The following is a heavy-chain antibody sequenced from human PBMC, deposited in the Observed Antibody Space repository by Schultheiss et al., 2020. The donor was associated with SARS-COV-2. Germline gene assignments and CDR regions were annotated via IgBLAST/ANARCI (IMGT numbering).Heavy chain of an antibody. V-gene: IGHV3-48*01. J-gene: IGHJ5*02. CDR2: ISSSGSTI. CDR3: ARSLSSGYSGNWFDP. D-gene: IGHD3-22*01. CDR1: GFTVSSNY. Sequence: GGSLRLSCAASGFTVSSNYMSWVRQAPGKGLEWVSYISSSGSTIYYADSVKGRFTISRDNSKNTLYLQMNSLRAEDTAVYYCARSLSSGYSGNWFDPWGQGTLVTVSS.